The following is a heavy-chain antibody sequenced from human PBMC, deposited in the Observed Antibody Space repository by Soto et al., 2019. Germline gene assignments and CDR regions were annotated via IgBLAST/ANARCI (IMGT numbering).Heavy chain of an antibody. Sequence: QVQLVQSGAEVERPGASVRVSCKASGYTFTSYYMHWVRQAPGQGLEWMGIINPSGGSTTYAQKFQGRVTITRDTSTSTVYKELSSLRSEDTAVYHCARAGSSGRRFDYWGQGTLVTVSS. V-gene: IGHV1-46*03. J-gene: IGHJ4*02. D-gene: IGHD6-19*01. CDR1: GYTFTSYY. CDR3: ARAGSSGRRFDY. CDR2: INPSGGST.